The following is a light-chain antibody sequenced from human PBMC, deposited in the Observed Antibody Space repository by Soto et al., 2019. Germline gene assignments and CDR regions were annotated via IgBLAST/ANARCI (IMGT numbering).Light chain of an antibody. CDR1: QSVSNNY. CDR3: QQYGSLPKT. V-gene: IGKV3-20*01. Sequence: IVSTQSQGTQSLSPGERAPLSCRASQSVSNNYLAWYQQKPGQAPRLLIYGAFSRANGIPVRFSGSASGTDFTLIISRLEPEDVAVYYCQQYGSLPKTFGQGTKVDIK. CDR2: GAF. J-gene: IGKJ1*01.